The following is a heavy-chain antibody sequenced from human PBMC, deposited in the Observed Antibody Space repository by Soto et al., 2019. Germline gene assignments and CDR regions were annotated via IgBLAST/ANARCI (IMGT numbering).Heavy chain of an antibody. CDR1: GFTFSSYS. J-gene: IGHJ6*03. V-gene: IGHV3-21*01. CDR3: ARGVAAPRNYYMDV. Sequence: PGGSLRLSCAASGFTFSSYSMNWVRQAPGKGLEWVSSISSSSSYIYYADSVKGRFTISRDNAKNSLYLQMNSLRAEDTAVYYCARGVAAPRNYYMDVWGKGTTVTVSS. CDR2: ISSSSSYI. D-gene: IGHD6-6*01.